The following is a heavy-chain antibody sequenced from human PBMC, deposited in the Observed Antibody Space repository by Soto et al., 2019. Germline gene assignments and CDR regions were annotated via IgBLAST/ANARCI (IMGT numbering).Heavy chain of an antibody. D-gene: IGHD3-22*01. J-gene: IGHJ4*02. CDR3: ARADDSSFLHFEY. CDR2: INTYNGNV. V-gene: IGHV1-18*01. CDR1: GYNFISYG. Sequence: QVQLVQPGAEVQKPGASVKLSCKTSGYNFISYGISWVRQAPGQGLEWMGWINTYNGNVNYAQKVQGRVTMTTDPSTGTAYMELRSLISDDTAVYYCARADDSSFLHFEYWGQGTLVTVAS.